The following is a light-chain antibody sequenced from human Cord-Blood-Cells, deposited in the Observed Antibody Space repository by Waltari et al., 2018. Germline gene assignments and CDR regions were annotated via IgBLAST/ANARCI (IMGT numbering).Light chain of an antibody. CDR2: AAS. Sequence: AIRMTQSPSSFSASTGDRVTITCRARQGISSYLAWYQQKPGKAPKLLIYAASTLQSGVPSRCSGSGSVAEFTLTISCLQSEDFATYYCQQYYSYPRTFGQGTKVEIK. CDR1: QGISSY. J-gene: IGKJ1*01. V-gene: IGKV1-8*01. CDR3: QQYYSYPRT.